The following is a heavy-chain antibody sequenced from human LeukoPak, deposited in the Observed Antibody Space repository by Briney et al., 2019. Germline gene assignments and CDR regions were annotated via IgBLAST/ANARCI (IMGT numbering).Heavy chain of an antibody. CDR1: GFTFSSYA. CDR3: AKDLETGYDFILFGFDY. D-gene: IGHD5-12*01. CDR2: ISTSGSTI. Sequence: GGSLRLSCAASGFTFSSYAMHWVRQAPGKGLEGVSYISTSGSTIYYADSVKGRFTISRDNSKNTLYLQMDSLRAEDTALYYCAKDLETGYDFILFGFDYWGQGSQVTVSS. J-gene: IGHJ4*02. V-gene: IGHV3-48*01.